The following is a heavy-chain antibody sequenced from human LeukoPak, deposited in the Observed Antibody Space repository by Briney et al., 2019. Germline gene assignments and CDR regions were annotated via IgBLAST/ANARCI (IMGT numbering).Heavy chain of an antibody. Sequence: GGSLRLSCVASGLTFSPYGMSWVRQAPGKGLEWVSGISGSGAGSYYADSVKGRFIISRDNSKSTLYLQMNRLRAEDTAVYYCARASGLGPRGGYDFWSGYYSDYWGQGTLVAVSS. V-gene: IGHV3-23*01. D-gene: IGHD3/OR15-3a*01. J-gene: IGHJ4*02. CDR2: ISGSGAGS. CDR3: ARASGLGPRGGYDFWSGYYSDY. CDR1: GLTFSPYG.